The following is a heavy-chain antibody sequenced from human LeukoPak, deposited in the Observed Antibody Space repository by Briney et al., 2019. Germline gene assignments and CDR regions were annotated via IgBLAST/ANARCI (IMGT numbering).Heavy chain of an antibody. V-gene: IGHV1-3*01. CDR1: GYTFTSYA. CDR3: ARDLWPIRSQCPAV. J-gene: IGHJ4*02. CDR2: INAGNGNT. Sequence: GASVNVSCKASGYTFTSYAMHWVRQAPGQRLEWMGWINAGNGNTKYSQKFQGRVTITRDTSASTAYMELSSLRSEDTAVYYCARDLWPIRSQCPAVWGQGTLVTVSS. D-gene: IGHD2-21*01.